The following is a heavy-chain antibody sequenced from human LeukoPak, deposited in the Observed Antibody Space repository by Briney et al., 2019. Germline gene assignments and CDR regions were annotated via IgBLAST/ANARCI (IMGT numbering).Heavy chain of an antibody. CDR2: IYHSGST. Sequence: SETLSLTCAVSGGSISSGGYSWSWIRQPPGKGLEWTGYIYHSGSTYYNPSLKSRVTISVDRSKSQFSLKLSSVTAADTAVYYCARVDLDDSSGPAFDYWGQGTLVTVSS. V-gene: IGHV4-30-2*01. CDR3: ARVDLDDSSGPAFDY. D-gene: IGHD3-22*01. CDR1: GGSISSGGYS. J-gene: IGHJ4*02.